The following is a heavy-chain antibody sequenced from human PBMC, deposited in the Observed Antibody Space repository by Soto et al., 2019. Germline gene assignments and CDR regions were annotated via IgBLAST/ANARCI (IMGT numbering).Heavy chain of an antibody. J-gene: IGHJ5*02. D-gene: IGHD3-3*01. CDR1: GYTFTSYY. CDR2: INPSGGST. CDR3: ARDPSYYDFRSGYYQFDP. Sequence: ASVKVSCKASGYTFTSYYMHWVRQAPGQGLERMGIINPSGGSTSYAQKFQGRVTMTRDTSTSTVYMELSSLRSEDTAAFYCARDPSYYDFRSGYYQFDPWGQGTLVTVSS. V-gene: IGHV1-46*03.